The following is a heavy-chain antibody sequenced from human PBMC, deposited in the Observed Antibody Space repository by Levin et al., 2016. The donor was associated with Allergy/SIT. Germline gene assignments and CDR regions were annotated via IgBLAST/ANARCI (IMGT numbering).Heavy chain of an antibody. CDR3: ANVVGPAIRTGYHKN. CDR2: TTSDSNYI. V-gene: IGHV3-21*01. CDR1: GFTFSTYS. Sequence: GGSLRLSCAASGFTFSTYSMAWVRQAPGKGLEWVSSTTSDSNYIYYADSVRGRFTISRDNAKNSLYLQMNSLRAEDTAVYYCANVVGPAIRTGYHKNCGQGTLVTVSS. D-gene: IGHD1-26*01. J-gene: IGHJ4*02.